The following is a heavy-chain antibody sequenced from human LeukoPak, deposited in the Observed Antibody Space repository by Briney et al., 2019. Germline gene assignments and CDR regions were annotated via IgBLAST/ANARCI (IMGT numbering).Heavy chain of an antibody. Sequence: SSETLSLTCTGSGGYISSNSWSWIRQPAGKGLEWIGHIYTSGSPNYNPSLRSRVTMSVNTSKNQISLKLGSVTAADSAVYYCARGSEQWLTYFDYWGQGTLVTVSS. CDR2: IYTSGSP. V-gene: IGHV4-4*07. D-gene: IGHD6-19*01. J-gene: IGHJ4*02. CDR1: GGYISSNS. CDR3: ARGSEQWLTYFDY.